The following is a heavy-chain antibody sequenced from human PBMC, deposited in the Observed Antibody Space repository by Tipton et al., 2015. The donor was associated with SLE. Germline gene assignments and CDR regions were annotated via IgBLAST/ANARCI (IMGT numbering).Heavy chain of an antibody. V-gene: IGHV1-69*05. J-gene: IGHJ1*01. D-gene: IGHD6-6*01. CDR2: IIPIFGTA. CDR3: ARGVKQLAWTEYFQH. CDR1: GGTFSSYA. Sequence: QSGAEVKKPGSSVKVSCKASGGTFSSYAISWVRQAPGQGLEWMGGIIPIFGTANYAQKFQGRVTITTDESTSTAYMELSSLRSEDTAVYYCARGVKQLAWTEYFQHWGQGTLVTVSS.